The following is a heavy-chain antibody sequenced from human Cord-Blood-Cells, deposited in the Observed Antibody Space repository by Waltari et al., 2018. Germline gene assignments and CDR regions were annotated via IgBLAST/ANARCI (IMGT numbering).Heavy chain of an antibody. CDR1: GFPFSSYA. Sequence: QVQLVASGGGVVQPGRSLRLSCAASGFPFSSYAIHWVRPAPAKGLEWVAVISYDGSNNDYADSVKGRFTISRDNSKNTLYLQMNSLRAEDTAVYYCARDLRTGDWYFDLWGRGTLVTVSS. CDR2: ISYDGSNN. V-gene: IGHV3-30-3*01. D-gene: IGHD7-27*01. CDR3: ARDLRTGDWYFDL. J-gene: IGHJ2*01.